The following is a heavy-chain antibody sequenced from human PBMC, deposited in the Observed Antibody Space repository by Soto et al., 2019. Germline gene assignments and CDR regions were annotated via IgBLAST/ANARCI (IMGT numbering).Heavy chain of an antibody. V-gene: IGHV3-30-3*01. D-gene: IGHD2-15*01. Sequence: PGGSLRLSCAASGFTFGNYAMHWVRQAPGKGLECVAVISYDGGNKFYRDYVKGRFTISRDNSKNTLYLQINSLRYEDTAVYYCARGDREDIAVVIGVRPGEYGVDVWGQGTTVTVSS. CDR1: GFTFGNYA. J-gene: IGHJ6*02. CDR3: ARGDREDIAVVIGVRPGEYGVDV. CDR2: ISYDGGNK.